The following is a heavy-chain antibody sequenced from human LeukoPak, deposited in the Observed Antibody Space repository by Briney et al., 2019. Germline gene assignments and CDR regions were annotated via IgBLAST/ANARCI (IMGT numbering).Heavy chain of an antibody. V-gene: IGHV3-23*01. CDR3: ARTYYYDSSGSHYFDY. Sequence: GGSLRLSCAASGFTFSSYAMSWVRQAPGKGLEWVSAISGSGSSTYYADSVKGRFTISRDNSKNTLYLQMNSLRAEDTAVYYCARTYYYDSSGSHYFDYWGQGTLVTVSS. J-gene: IGHJ4*02. CDR2: ISGSGSST. CDR1: GFTFSSYA. D-gene: IGHD3-22*01.